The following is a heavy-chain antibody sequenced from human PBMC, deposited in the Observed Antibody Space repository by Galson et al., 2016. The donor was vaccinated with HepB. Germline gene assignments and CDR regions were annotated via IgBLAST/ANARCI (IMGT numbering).Heavy chain of an antibody. Sequence: SLRLSCAASGFTFSDYAVHWVRQAPGKGLEWVAVMSSDGHGFSQFYADSVKGRFRISRDNSRSMLYLEMNSLRVEDTAMYYCATDRLGDGGWYNFEWWGQGTLVTVSS. CDR2: MSSDGHGFSQ. CDR3: ATDRLGDGGWYNFEW. D-gene: IGHD6-19*01. V-gene: IGHV3-30-3*01. J-gene: IGHJ4*02. CDR1: GFTFSDYA.